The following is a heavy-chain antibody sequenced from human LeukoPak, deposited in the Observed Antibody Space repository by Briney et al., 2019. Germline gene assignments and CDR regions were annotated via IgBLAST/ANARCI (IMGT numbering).Heavy chain of an antibody. J-gene: IGHJ5*02. CDR3: ARQPRFDQRDEGDWFDP. V-gene: IGHV4-39*01. D-gene: IGHD2-2*01. CDR2: IYYSGST. Sequence: SETLSLTCTVSGGSISSSSYYWGWIRQPPGKGLEWIGSIYYSGSTYYNPSLKSRATISVDTSKNQFPLKLSSVTAADTAVYYCARQPRFDQRDEGDWFDPWGQGTLVTVSS. CDR1: GGSISSSSYY.